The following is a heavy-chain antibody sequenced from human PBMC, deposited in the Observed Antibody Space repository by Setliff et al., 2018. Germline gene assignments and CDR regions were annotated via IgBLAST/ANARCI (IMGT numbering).Heavy chain of an antibody. CDR3: ARENDFSSFDI. V-gene: IGHV3-21*05. CDR1: GFTFSSYN. J-gene: IGHJ3*02. CDR2: INSGNNI. Sequence: GGSLRLSCAASGFTFSSYNMDWVRQAPGKGLEWVSYINSGNNIHYADSVKGRFAISRDNARNSLYLQLNSLRAEDTAVYYCARENDFSSFDIWGQGTMVTVSS. D-gene: IGHD2-21*02.